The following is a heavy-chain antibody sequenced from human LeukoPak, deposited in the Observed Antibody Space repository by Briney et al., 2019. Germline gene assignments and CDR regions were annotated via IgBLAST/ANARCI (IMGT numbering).Heavy chain of an antibody. CDR1: GGSFSGYY. J-gene: IGHJ4*02. D-gene: IGHD6-6*01. CDR2: IYYSGSA. CDR3: ARDIGAARSDY. Sequence: SETLSLTCTVSGGSFSGYYWSWIRQPPGKGLEWIGYIYYSGSAKYNPSLTSRVTISVDTSKNQFSLKLTSVTAADTAVYYCARDIGAARSDYWGQGTLVTVSS. V-gene: IGHV4-59*01.